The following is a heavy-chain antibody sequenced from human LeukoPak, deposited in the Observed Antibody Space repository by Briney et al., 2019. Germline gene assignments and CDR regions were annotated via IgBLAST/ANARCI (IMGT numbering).Heavy chain of an antibody. CDR3: ARDFRYSSGGVDY. Sequence: GGSLRLSCAASGFTFSSYWMSWVRQAPGKGLEWVANIKQDGSEKYYVDSVKGRFTISRDNAKNSLYLQMNSLRAEDTAVYYCARDFRYSSGGVDYWGQGTLVTVSS. CDR2: IKQDGSEK. CDR1: GFTFSSYW. D-gene: IGHD6-19*01. J-gene: IGHJ4*02. V-gene: IGHV3-7*01.